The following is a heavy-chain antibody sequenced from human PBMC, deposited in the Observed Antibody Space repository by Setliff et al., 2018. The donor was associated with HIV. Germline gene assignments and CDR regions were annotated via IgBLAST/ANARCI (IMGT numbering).Heavy chain of an antibody. J-gene: IGHJ4*02. Sequence: SETLSLTCTVSGGSISSHYWSWIRQPPLKGLEWIGYIHYSGSTNYNPSLKSRVTVSVDTSKNQFSLRLSSVTAADTAVYYCARGRGVIKEKPFDEWGQGTLVTSPQ. V-gene: IGHV4-59*11. D-gene: IGHD3-10*01. CDR3: ARGRGVIKEKPFDE. CDR2: IHYSGST. CDR1: GGSISSHY.